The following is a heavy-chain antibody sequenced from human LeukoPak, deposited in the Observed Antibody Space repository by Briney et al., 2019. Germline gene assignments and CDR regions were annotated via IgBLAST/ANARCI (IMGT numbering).Heavy chain of an antibody. J-gene: IGHJ4*02. D-gene: IGHD3-22*01. V-gene: IGHV3-23*01. CDR2: ISGSGGST. CDR1: GFTFSSYA. CDR3: AEAPLGYYDSSGYFDY. Sequence: PGGSLRLSCAASGFTFSSYAMSWVRQAPGKGLEWVSAISGSGGSTYYADSVKGRFTISRDNSKNTLYLQMNSLRAEDTAVYYCAEAPLGYYDSSGYFDYWGQGTLVTVSS.